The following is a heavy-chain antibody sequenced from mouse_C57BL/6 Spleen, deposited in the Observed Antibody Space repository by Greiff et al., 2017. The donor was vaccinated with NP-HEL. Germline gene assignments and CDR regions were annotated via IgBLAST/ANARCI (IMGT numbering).Heavy chain of an antibody. V-gene: IGHV1-82*01. CDR1: GYAFSSPW. CDR2: VYPGGGDT. D-gene: IGHD2-5*01. CDR3: ARPSNPYAMDY. J-gene: IGHJ4*01. Sequence: VQLQESGPELVKPGASVKISCKASGYAFSSPWMNWVKQRPGTGREWIGRVYPGGGDTNYNGTFKGKATLTADKSSSTAYMQLSSLTSEDSAVYFCARPSNPYAMDYWGQGTSVTVSS.